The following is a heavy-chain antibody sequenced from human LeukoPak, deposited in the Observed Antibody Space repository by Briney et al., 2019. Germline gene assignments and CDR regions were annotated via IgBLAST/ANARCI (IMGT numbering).Heavy chain of an antibody. CDR2: IYSGGST. J-gene: IGHJ4*02. Sequence: PGGSLRLSCAASGFTVSSNYMSWVRQAPGKGLEWVSVIYSGGSTYYADSVRGRFTISRDNAKNSLYLQMNSLRVEDTAVYFCSRDPRPLDYWGQGTLVTVSS. V-gene: IGHV3-53*01. CDR1: GFTVSSNY. CDR3: SRDPRPLDY.